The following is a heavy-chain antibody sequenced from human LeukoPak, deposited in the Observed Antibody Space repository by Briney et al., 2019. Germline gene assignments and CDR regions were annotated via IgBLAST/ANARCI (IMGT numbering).Heavy chain of an antibody. J-gene: IGHJ4*02. D-gene: IGHD5-24*01. CDR3: ARVPGEMASISYFDD. CDR2: ISGGGGTI. CDR1: GFTFSDNY. V-gene: IGHV3-11*01. Sequence: GGSLTLSCAASGFTFSDNYFSWIRPDPGKGLEWVAYISGGGGTIYYAASVKGRFTISRDNANSSLSLQMNSLRADDTAIYYCARVPGEMASISYFDDWGQGTLVTVSS.